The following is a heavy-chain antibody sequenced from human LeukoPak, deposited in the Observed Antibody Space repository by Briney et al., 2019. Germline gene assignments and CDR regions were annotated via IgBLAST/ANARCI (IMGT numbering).Heavy chain of an antibody. CDR2: INPSGGST. D-gene: IGHD3-3*01. CDR1: GGTFSSYA. CDR3: ARDPTIFGVVRNWFDP. Sequence: ASVKVSCKASGGTFSSYAISWVRQAPGQGLEWMGIINPSGGSTSYAQKFQGRVTMTRDTSTSTVYMELSSLRSEDTAVYYCARDPTIFGVVRNWFDPWGQGTLVTVSS. V-gene: IGHV1-46*01. J-gene: IGHJ5*02.